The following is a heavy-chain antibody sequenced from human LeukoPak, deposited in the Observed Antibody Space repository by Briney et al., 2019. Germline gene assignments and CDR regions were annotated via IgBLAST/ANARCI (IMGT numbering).Heavy chain of an antibody. J-gene: IGHJ4*02. Sequence: GGSLRLSCAASGFTFSSYSMSWVRQAPGKGLECVAIIKEDGSEKYYVDSVKGRFTISRDNAKNSLYLQMNSLRAEDTAVYYCARWAHDCGFNYWGQGTPVTVSS. CDR1: GFTFSSYS. CDR3: ARWAHDCGFNY. D-gene: IGHD4-17*01. CDR2: IKEDGSEK. V-gene: IGHV3-7*01.